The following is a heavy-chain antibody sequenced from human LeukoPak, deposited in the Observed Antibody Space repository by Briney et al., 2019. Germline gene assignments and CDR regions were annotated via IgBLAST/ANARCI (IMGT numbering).Heavy chain of an antibody. CDR1: GYTFNDYY. D-gene: IGHD4-23*01. Sequence: ASVKVSCKASGYTFNDYYIHWVRQAPGQGLEWMGWINPNSGGTNYAQKFQGRVTMTRDTSISTAYMELSRLRSDDTAVYYCARGYHGGNLLVPWGQGTMVTVSS. V-gene: IGHV1-2*02. J-gene: IGHJ3*01. CDR2: INPNSGGT. CDR3: ARGYHGGNLLVP.